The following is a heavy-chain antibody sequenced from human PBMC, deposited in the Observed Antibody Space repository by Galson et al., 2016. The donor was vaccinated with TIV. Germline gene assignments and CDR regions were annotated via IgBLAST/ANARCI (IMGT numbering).Heavy chain of an antibody. CDR2: IDWDDDK. CDR3: ARISGYYDSSGHYIPMSCDY. Sequence: PALVKPTQTLTLTCTFSGFSLNTDGMCVNWIRQPPGKALEWLARIDWDDDKSYSPSLKTRLTISKDTSKNQVVLTMTNMDPVDTATYYCARISGYYDSSGHYIPMSCDYWGQGALVTVSS. CDR1: GFSLNTDGMC. J-gene: IGHJ4*02. D-gene: IGHD3-22*01. V-gene: IGHV2-70*11.